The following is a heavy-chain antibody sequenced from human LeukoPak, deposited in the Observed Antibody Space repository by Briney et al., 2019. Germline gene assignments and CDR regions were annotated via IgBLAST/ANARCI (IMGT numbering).Heavy chain of an antibody. CDR1: GFTFSSYA. Sequence: GGSLRLSCAASGFTFSSYAMSWVRQAPGKGLEWVSAISGSGGSTYYADSVKGRFTTSRDNSKNTLYLQMNSLRAEDTAVYYCAKAQHNPYCGGDCYSGLDYWGQGTLVTVSS. V-gene: IGHV3-23*01. CDR2: ISGSGGST. CDR3: AKAQHNPYCGGDCYSGLDY. J-gene: IGHJ4*02. D-gene: IGHD2-21*02.